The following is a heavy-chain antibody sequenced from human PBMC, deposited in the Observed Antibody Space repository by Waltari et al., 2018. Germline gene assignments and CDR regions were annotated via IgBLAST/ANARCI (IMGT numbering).Heavy chain of an antibody. CDR3: AGDPRDCSGGSCYDWYFDL. J-gene: IGHJ2*01. CDR2: ISSSIVSYI. Sequence: EVQLVESGGGLVKPGGSLSLSCAASGFTFRSYSMNLVRQAPGNGLEGFSSISSSIVSYIYYADSVKGRVTISRDNAKNSLYLQMNSLRAEDTAVYYCAGDPRDCSGGSCYDWYFDLWGRGTLVTVSS. CDR1: GFTFRSYS. V-gene: IGHV3-21*01. D-gene: IGHD2-15*01.